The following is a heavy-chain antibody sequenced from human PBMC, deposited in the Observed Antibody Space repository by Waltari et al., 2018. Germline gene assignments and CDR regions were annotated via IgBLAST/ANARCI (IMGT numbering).Heavy chain of an antibody. Sequence: QVQLVESGGGMVQPGGSLSLSCAAPGFSFSFFAMNWVRQVPGKGLEWVGIISYDGSREDYTDSVKGRFTIFRDNSRNTLYLQMNSLRAEDTAVYYCAKSDGGIKRWLQSDFDYWGQGTLVTVSS. CDR2: ISYDGSRE. V-gene: IGHV3-30*18. D-gene: IGHD3-16*01. J-gene: IGHJ4*02. CDR1: GFSFSFFA. CDR3: AKSDGGIKRWLQSDFDY.